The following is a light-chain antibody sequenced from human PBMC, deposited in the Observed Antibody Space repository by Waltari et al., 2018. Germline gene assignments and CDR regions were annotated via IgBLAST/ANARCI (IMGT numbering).Light chain of an antibody. CDR2: DAS. V-gene: IGKV3-20*01. J-gene: IGKJ1*01. CDR1: QSVSRT. CDR3: QKYGTLPAT. Sequence: EIVLTQSPGPLSLSPGDRATLSCRASQSVSRTLAWYQQKPVQAPRLLIYDASSRATGIPDRFSGSGSGTDFSLTISRLEPEDFAVYYCQKYGTLPATFGQGTKVEIK.